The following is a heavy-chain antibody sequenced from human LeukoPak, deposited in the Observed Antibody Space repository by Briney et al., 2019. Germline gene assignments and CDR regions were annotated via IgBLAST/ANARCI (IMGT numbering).Heavy chain of an antibody. CDR3: ASISHYDSSGYYYPAY. CDR2: INPNSGGT. V-gene: IGHV1-2*02. CDR1: GYTFTGYY. J-gene: IGHJ4*02. D-gene: IGHD3-22*01. Sequence: WASVKVSCKASGYTFTGYYMHWVRQAPGQGLEWMGWINPNSGGTNYAQKFQGRVTMTRDTSISTAYMELSRLRSDDSPAYYCASISHYDSSGYYYPAYWGQGTLVTVSS.